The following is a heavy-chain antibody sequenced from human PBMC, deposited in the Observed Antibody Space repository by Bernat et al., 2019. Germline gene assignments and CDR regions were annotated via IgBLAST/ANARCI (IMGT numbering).Heavy chain of an antibody. Sequence: QVQLVQSGAEVKKPGASVKVSCKASGYTFTNSDINWVRQATGQGLEWMGWMNPNSGNTGYAQKFQGRVTMTRNTSISTAYMELSSMRSEDTAVYYCASGPSWNCDDSSAYYSDYWGQGTLVTVSS. J-gene: IGHJ4*02. D-gene: IGHD3-22*01. V-gene: IGHV1-8*01. CDR3: ASGPSWNCDDSSAYYSDY. CDR1: GYTFTNSD. CDR2: MNPNSGNT.